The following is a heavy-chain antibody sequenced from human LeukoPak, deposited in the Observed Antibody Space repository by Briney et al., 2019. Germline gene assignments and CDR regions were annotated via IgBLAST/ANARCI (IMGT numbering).Heavy chain of an antibody. CDR3: AREPNRPGYYDSSDDY. V-gene: IGHV3-20*04. CDR1: GFTFDDYG. Sequence: GGSLRLSCAASGFTFDDYGMSWVRQAPGKGLEWVSGINWNGGSTGYADSVKGRFTISRDNAKNSLYLQMNSLRAEDTAVYYCAREPNRPGYYDSSDDYWGQGTLVTVSS. D-gene: IGHD3-22*01. J-gene: IGHJ4*02. CDR2: INWNGGST.